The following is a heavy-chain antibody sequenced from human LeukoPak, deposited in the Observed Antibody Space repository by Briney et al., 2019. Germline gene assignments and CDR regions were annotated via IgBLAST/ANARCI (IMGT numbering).Heavy chain of an antibody. CDR2: MDGGGSAT. CDR3: ANEEWYRFDY. Sequence: GGSLRLSCAASGFAFNSYWMSWVRQTPGKGLEWVATMDGGGSATYYVDSVKGRFTITRDNAKNSLFLQMNSLRAEDTALYYCANEEWYRFDYWGQGTLVTVSA. V-gene: IGHV3-7*03. D-gene: IGHD2-8*01. J-gene: IGHJ4*02. CDR1: GFAFNSYW.